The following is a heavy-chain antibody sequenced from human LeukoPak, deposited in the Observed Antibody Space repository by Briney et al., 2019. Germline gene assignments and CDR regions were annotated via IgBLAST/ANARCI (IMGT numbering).Heavy chain of an antibody. J-gene: IGHJ6*02. D-gene: IGHD2-2*01. CDR2: IYSGGST. V-gene: IGHV3-66*01. Sequence: VGSLRLSCAASGFTVCSNYMRWVRQAPGKGRVGGSVIYSGGSTYYADSVKGRFTISRDNSKNTLYLQMNSLRAEDTAVYYCARANQLLSNTYYYYYGMDVWGQGTTVTVSS. CDR3: ARANQLLSNTYYYYYGMDV. CDR1: GFTVCSNY.